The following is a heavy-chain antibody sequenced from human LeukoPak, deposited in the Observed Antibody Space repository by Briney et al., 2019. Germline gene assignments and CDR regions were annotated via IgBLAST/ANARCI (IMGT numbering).Heavy chain of an antibody. V-gene: IGHV3-21*01. Sequence: GGSLRLSCVVSGFTFSNYSMNWVRQAPGKGLEWVSSISSSSSYIYYADSVKGRFTISRDNAKNSLYLQMNSLRAEDTAVYYCAGGQPYGSAPDYWGQGTLVTVSS. J-gene: IGHJ4*02. CDR1: GFTFSNYS. CDR2: ISSSSSYI. CDR3: AGGQPYGSAPDY. D-gene: IGHD3-10*01.